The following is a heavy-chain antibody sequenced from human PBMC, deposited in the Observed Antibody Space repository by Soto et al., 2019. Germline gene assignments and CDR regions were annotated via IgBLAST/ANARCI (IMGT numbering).Heavy chain of an antibody. Sequence: SVKVSCKTSGYTFSSYSVSWVRQAPGQGLEWMGGIIPIFGTANYAQKFQGRVTITADESTSTAYMELSSLRSEDTAVYYCARRDGYNLRSYDAFDIWGQGTMVTVSS. V-gene: IGHV1-69*13. CDR1: GYTFSSYS. CDR2: IIPIFGTA. J-gene: IGHJ3*02. CDR3: ARRDGYNLRSYDAFDI. D-gene: IGHD5-12*01.